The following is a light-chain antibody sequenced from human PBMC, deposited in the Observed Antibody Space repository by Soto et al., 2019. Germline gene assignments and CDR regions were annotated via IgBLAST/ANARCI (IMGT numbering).Light chain of an antibody. J-gene: IGKJ2*01. Sequence: EIVMTQSPATLSVSPGGSASLSCRASQSVSYKLAWYQQKPGQPPRLLIYGASTRATGVPARFSGSGSGTEFTLTIGSLQSEDFAFYYCQQYHNWPPFTFGQGTKLEIK. V-gene: IGKV3-15*01. CDR2: GAS. CDR1: QSVSYK. CDR3: QQYHNWPPFT.